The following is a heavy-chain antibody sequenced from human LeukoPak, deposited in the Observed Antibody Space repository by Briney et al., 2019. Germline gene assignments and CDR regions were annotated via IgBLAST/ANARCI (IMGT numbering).Heavy chain of an antibody. D-gene: IGHD4-17*01. CDR2: ISSSSSTI. Sequence: GGSLRLSCAASGFTFSSYSMNWVRQAPGKGLEWVSYISSSSSTIYYADSVKGRFTISRDNAKNSLYLQMNSLRAEDTAVYYCARTFATATRSIFDYWGQGTLVTVSS. CDR3: ARTFATATRSIFDY. V-gene: IGHV3-48*01. J-gene: IGHJ4*02. CDR1: GFTFSSYS.